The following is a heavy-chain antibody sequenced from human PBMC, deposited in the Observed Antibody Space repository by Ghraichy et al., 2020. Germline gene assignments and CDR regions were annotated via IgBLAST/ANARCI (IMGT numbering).Heavy chain of an antibody. D-gene: IGHD3-22*01. CDR2: ISGSGGST. J-gene: IGHJ6*02. CDR3: AKGGYYYDSSGYYGMDV. CDR1: GFTFSSYA. V-gene: IGHV3-23*01. Sequence: GGSLRLSCAASGFTFSSYAMSWVRQAPGKGLEWVSAISGSGGSTYYADSVKGRFTISRDNSKNTLYLQMNSLRAEDTAVYYCAKGGYYYDSSGYYGMDVWGQGTTVTVS.